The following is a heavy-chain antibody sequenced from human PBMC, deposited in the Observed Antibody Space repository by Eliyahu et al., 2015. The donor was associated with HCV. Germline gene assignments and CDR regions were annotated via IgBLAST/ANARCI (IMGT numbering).Heavy chain of an antibody. CDR3: ARDTWRYCSGGSCHRSYNWFDP. CDR1: GGTFSSYA. V-gene: IGHV1-69*01. D-gene: IGHD2-15*01. CDR2: IIPIFGTA. Sequence: QEQLVQSGAEVKKPGSSVKVSCKASGGTFSSYAISWVRQAPGQGLEWMGGIIPIFGTANYAQKFQGRVTITADESTSTAYMELSSLRSEDTAVYYCARDTWRYCSGGSCHRSYNWFDPWGQGTLVTVSS. J-gene: IGHJ5*02.